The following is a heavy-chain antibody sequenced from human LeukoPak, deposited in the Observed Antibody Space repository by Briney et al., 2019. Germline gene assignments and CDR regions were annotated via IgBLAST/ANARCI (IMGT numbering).Heavy chain of an antibody. V-gene: IGHV4-59*01. D-gene: IGHD1-7*01. CDR1: GGSISGFY. CDR2: IYYTGST. Sequence: SETLSLTCTVSGGSISGFYWSWIRQPPGKGLEWIGYIYYTGSTNYNPSLKSRVTISVDTSKNQFSLKLSSVTAADTAVYYCARGPVGGTTYNDGDAFDIWGQGTMVTVSS. J-gene: IGHJ3*02. CDR3: ARGPVGGTTYNDGDAFDI.